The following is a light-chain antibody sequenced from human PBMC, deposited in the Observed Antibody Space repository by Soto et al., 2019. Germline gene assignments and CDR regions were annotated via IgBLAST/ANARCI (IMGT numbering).Light chain of an antibody. CDR3: CSYAGSSTFPYV. Sequence: SDLNQPASVSGSPGQSITISCTGTSSDVGSYNLVSWYQQHPGKAPKLMIYEVSKRPSGVSNRFSGSKSGNTASLTISGLQAEDEADYYCCSYAGSSTFPYVFGTGTKVTVL. V-gene: IGLV2-23*02. CDR2: EVS. J-gene: IGLJ1*01. CDR1: SSDVGSYNL.